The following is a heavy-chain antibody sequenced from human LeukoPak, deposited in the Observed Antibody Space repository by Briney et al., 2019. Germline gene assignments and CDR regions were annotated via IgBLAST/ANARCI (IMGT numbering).Heavy chain of an antibody. V-gene: IGHV3-30*02. Sequence: PGGSLRLSCAASGFTFSSYGMHWVRQAPGKGLEWVAFIRYDGSNKYYADSVKGRFTISRDNSKNTLYLQMNSLRAEDTAVYYCAKSSIVVVPAYYCDSSGYYDYWGQGTLVTVSS. D-gene: IGHD3-22*01. CDR2: IRYDGSNK. CDR1: GFTFSSYG. J-gene: IGHJ4*02. CDR3: AKSSIVVVPAYYCDSSGYYDY.